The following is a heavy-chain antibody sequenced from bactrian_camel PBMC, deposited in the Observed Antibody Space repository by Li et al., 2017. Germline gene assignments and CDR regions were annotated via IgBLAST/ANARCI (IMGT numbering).Heavy chain of an antibody. CDR3: AVDCYSAGRAVLSGRDPDDEWNF. D-gene: IGHD2*01. J-gene: IGHJ4*01. CDR2: IFSNGGST. Sequence: HVQLVESGGGSVQAGGSLRLSCGASGLPSSPNCMAWFRQAPGKEREGVASIFSNGGSTYYADSVKGRFTISQDSTKNTVYLQMNALKPEDTARYYCAVDCYSAGRAVLSGRDPDDEWNFWGPGTQVTVS. V-gene: IGHV3-3*01. CDR1: GLPSSPNC.